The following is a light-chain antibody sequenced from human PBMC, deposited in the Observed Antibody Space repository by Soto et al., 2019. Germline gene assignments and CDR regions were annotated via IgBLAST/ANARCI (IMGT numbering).Light chain of an antibody. CDR2: KAS. J-gene: IGKJ1*01. V-gene: IGKV1-5*03. CDR3: QQYNRNTWS. CDR1: QTISSW. Sequence: DIQMTQSPSTLSGSVVDRVTITCLASQTISSWLAWYQQKPGKAPKLLIYKASTLKSGVPSRFSGSGSGTEFTLTITTLQPDDFATYFCQQYNRNTWSFGPGTKVDIK.